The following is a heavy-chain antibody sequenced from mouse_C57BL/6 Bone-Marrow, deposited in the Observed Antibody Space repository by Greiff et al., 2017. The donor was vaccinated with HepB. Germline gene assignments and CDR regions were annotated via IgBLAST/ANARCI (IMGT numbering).Heavy chain of an antibody. V-gene: IGHV1-61*01. CDR2: IYPSDSET. D-gene: IGHD2-2*01. CDR1: GFTFTSYW. Sequence: QVQLQQPGAVLVRPGSSVTLSCKSSGFTFTSYWLSLVMQMTGQCLEWIGNIYPSDSETHYNQKFKDKATFTVDKSSSTAYMQLSSLTSEDSAVYYCARWLPISYAMDYWGQGTSVTVSS. J-gene: IGHJ4*01. CDR3: ARWLPISYAMDY.